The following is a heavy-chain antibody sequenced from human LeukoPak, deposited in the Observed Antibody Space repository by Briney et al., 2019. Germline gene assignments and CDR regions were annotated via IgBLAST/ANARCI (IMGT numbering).Heavy chain of an antibody. CDR2: INPNSGGT. CDR3: ARDRPMIVVVPSFDY. J-gene: IGHJ4*02. Sequence: ASVKVSCKASGYTFTGYYMHWVRQAPGQGLEWMGWINPNSGGTNYAQKLQGRVTVTTDTSTSTAYMELRSLRSDDTAVYYCARDRPMIVVVPSFDYWGQGTLVTVSS. V-gene: IGHV1-2*02. CDR1: GYTFTGYY. D-gene: IGHD3-22*01.